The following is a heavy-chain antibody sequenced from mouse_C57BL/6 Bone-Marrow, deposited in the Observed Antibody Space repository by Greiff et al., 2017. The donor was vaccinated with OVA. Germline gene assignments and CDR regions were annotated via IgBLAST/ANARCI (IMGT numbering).Heavy chain of an antibody. V-gene: IGHV1-50*01. CDR1: GYTFTSYW. J-gene: IGHJ2*01. CDR2: IDPSDSYT. Sequence: QVQLQQPGAELVKPGASVKLSCKASGYTFTSYWMQWVKQRPGQGLEWIGEIDPSDSYTNYNQKFKGKATLTVDTSSSTAYMQLSSLTSENSAVYYWAGRITTVVASYYCDYWGQGTTLTVSS. D-gene: IGHD1-1*01. CDR3: AGRITTVVASYYCDY.